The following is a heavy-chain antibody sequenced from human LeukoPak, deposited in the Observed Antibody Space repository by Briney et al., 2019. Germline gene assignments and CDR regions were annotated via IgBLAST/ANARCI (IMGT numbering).Heavy chain of an antibody. J-gene: IGHJ4*02. V-gene: IGHV1-2*06. CDR1: GYTFTGYY. Sequence: GASVKVSCKASGYTFTGYYMHWVRQAPGQGLEWIGRINPNSGGTNYAQKFQGRVTMTRDTSISTAYMELSRLRSDDTAVYYCATDKKTGNFDYWGQGTMVTVSS. CDR2: INPNSGGT. CDR3: ATDKKTGNFDY. D-gene: IGHD1-14*01.